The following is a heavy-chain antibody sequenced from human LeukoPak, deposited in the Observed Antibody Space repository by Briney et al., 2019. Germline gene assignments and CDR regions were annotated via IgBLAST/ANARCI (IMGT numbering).Heavy chain of an antibody. CDR1: GFSVSSNY. J-gene: IGHJ6*02. CDR3: ARVTYTYGYDGGMDV. V-gene: IGHV3-53*04. D-gene: IGHD5-18*01. CDR2: IYSGGST. Sequence: GGSLRLSCAASGFSVSSNYMSWVRQAPGKGLEWVSVIYSGGSTYYAESVKGRFTISRHNSKNTLHLQMNGLRAEDTAVYYCARVTYTYGYDGGMDVWGQGTTVTVSS.